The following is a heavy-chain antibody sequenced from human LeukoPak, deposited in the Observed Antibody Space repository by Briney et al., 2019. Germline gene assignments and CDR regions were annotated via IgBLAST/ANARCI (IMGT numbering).Heavy chain of an antibody. CDR2: VSGSGDTT. CDR3: AKLGVRGAILRYYYYMDV. V-gene: IGHV3-23*01. J-gene: IGHJ6*03. D-gene: IGHD3-10*01. CDR1: GFTFSSDA. Sequence: SGGSLRLSCAASGFTFSSDAVNWVRQAPGKGLEWVSAVSGSGDTTSYAALVKGRFTISRDTLKNRMYLPMNSLRVDDTAVYYCAKLGVRGAILRYYYYMDVWGKGTTVTVSS.